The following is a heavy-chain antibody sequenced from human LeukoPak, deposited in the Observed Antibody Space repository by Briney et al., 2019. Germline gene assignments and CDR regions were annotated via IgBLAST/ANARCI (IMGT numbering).Heavy chain of an antibody. V-gene: IGHV1-18*01. CDR2: ISAYNGNT. CDR3: ARDPTVTSPFDY. Sequence: ASVKVSCKASGYTFTGYGISWVRQAPGQGLEWMGWISAYNGNTNYAQKLQGRVTMTTDTSMSTAYMELRSLRSDDTAVYYCARDPTVTSPFDYWGQGTLVTVSS. D-gene: IGHD4-11*01. J-gene: IGHJ4*02. CDR1: GYTFTGYG.